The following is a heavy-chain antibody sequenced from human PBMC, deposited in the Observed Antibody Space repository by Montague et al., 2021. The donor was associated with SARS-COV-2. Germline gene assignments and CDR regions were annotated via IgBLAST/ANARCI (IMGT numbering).Heavy chain of an antibody. CDR2: IKQSGST. Sequence: SETLSLTCAVYGGSFSGDHWSWIRQPPGKGLEWIGNIKQSGSTNYNPSXXSRVTISVDTPKNQFSLKVTSLTAADTAVYFCARGHLSVSMIVVVFTSASYYLDYWGQGAQATVSS. D-gene: IGHD3-22*01. CDR1: GGSFSGDH. V-gene: IGHV4-34*01. CDR3: ARGHLSVSMIVVVFTSASYYLDY. J-gene: IGHJ4*02.